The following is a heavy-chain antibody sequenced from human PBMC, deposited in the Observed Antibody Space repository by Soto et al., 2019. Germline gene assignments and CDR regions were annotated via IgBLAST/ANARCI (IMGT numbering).Heavy chain of an antibody. CDR3: ARGDSNNWYYYYYGMDV. V-gene: IGHV4-59*01. Sequence: QVQLQESGPGLVKPSETLSLTCTVSGGSISSYYWSWIRQPPGKGLEWIGYISYSGSINYNPSLKSRVTIAVDTSKNQLSLKLSSVTAADTAVYYCARGDSNNWYYYYYGMDVWGQGTTVTVSS. J-gene: IGHJ6*02. CDR1: GGSISSYY. D-gene: IGHD6-13*01. CDR2: ISYSGSI.